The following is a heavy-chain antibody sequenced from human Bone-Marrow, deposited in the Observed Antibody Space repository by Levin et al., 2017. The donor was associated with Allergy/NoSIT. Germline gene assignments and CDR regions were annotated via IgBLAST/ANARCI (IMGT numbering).Heavy chain of an antibody. Sequence: LSLTCAVSGFTVSNNYMTWVRQAPGKGLEWVSGIYSGGDTYYAASVKGRFTISRDHSKNTVFLQMNSLRAEDTAVYYCARPIYGAPFYWGQGTLVTVSS. CDR1: GFTVSNNY. D-gene: IGHD4-17*01. J-gene: IGHJ4*02. V-gene: IGHV3-53*01. CDR3: ARPIYGAPFY. CDR2: IYSGGDT.